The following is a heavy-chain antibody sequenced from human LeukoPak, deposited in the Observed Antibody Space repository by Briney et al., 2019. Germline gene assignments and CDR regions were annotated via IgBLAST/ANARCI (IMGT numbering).Heavy chain of an antibody. D-gene: IGHD2-2*01. V-gene: IGHV3-30-3*01. J-gene: IGHJ6*02. Sequence: PGGSLRLSRAASGFTFSSYAMHWVRQAPGKGLEWVAVISYDGSNKYYADSVKGRFTISRDNSKNTLYLQMNSLRAEDTAVYYCAREVVPAAQYYYYGMDVWGQGTTVTVSS. CDR2: ISYDGSNK. CDR3: AREVVPAAQYYYYGMDV. CDR1: GFTFSSYA.